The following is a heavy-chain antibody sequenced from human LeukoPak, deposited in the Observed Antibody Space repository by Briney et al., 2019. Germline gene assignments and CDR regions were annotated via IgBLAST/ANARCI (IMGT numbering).Heavy chain of an antibody. D-gene: IGHD4-17*01. CDR1: GFTFRSYA. Sequence: PGGSLRLSCAASGFTFRSYAMSWVRQAPGKGLEWVSAISGSGGSTYYADSVKGRFTISRDNSKNTLYLQMNSLRAEDTAVYYCAKGGVRDDYGDFLDYWGQGTLVTVSS. V-gene: IGHV3-23*01. CDR2: ISGSGGST. CDR3: AKGGVRDDYGDFLDY. J-gene: IGHJ4*02.